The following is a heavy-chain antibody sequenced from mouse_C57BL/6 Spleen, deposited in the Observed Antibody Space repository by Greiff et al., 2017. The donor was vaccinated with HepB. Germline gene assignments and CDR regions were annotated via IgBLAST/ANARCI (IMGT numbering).Heavy chain of an antibody. D-gene: IGHD2-4*01. CDR3: ARRDDYAYYYAMDY. CDR1: GYAFSSYW. J-gene: IGHJ4*01. V-gene: IGHV1-80*01. Sequence: VQLQQSGAELVKPGASVKISCKASGYAFSSYWMNWVKQRPGKGLEGIGQIYPGDGDTNYNGKFKGKATLTADKSSSTAYMQLSSLTSEDSAVYFCARRDDYAYYYAMDYWGQGTSVTVSS. CDR2: IYPGDGDT.